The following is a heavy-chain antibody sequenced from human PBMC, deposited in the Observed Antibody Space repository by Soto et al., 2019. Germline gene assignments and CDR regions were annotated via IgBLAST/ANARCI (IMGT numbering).Heavy chain of an antibody. V-gene: IGHV1-69*04. CDR1: GDTFSNHT. CDR2: IIPILGVA. J-gene: IGHJ6*03. Sequence: QVQLVQSGAEVKKPGSSVKVSCKACGDTFSNHTISWVRQAPGQGLEWMGRIIPILGVANYAQKFQGRVTITSDKSTTTAYMELSSLRSAYTAVYYCARVAEMGTVTEGYCYYMDVWGKGTPVTVSS. CDR3: ARVAEMGTVTEGYCYYMDV. D-gene: IGHD4-17*01.